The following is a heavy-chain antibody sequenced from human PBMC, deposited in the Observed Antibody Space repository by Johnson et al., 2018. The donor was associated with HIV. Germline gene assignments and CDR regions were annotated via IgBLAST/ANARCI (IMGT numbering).Heavy chain of an antibody. J-gene: IGHJ3*02. CDR3: ARLGIAAARGAFDI. V-gene: IGHV3-7*01. D-gene: IGHD6-13*01. Sequence: VLLVESGGGVVRPGGSLRLSCAASGFTFSSYWMSWVRQAPGKGLEWVANIKQDGSEKYYVDSVKGRFTISRDNAKNSLYLQMNSLRAEDTAVYYCARLGIAAARGAFDIWGQGTMVTVSS. CDR2: IKQDGSEK. CDR1: GFTFSSYW.